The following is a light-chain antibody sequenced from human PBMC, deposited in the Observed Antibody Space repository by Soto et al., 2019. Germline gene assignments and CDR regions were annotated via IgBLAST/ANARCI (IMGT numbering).Light chain of an antibody. V-gene: IGLV2-14*01. Sequence: QSVLTQPASVSGSRGQSLTMSCTGTSSDIDYNYVSWFQQRPGKAPKLIIYEVSNRPSGVSNRFSGSKSGNTASLTISGLQAEDEADYYCSSYTLSTTLGVFGGGTKVTVL. CDR3: SSYTLSTTLGV. CDR2: EVS. CDR1: SSDIDYNY. J-gene: IGLJ3*02.